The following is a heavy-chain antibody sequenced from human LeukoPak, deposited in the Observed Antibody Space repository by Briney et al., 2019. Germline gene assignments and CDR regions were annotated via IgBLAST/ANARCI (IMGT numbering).Heavy chain of an antibody. D-gene: IGHD3-10*01. CDR3: AKHYYGSGSQKYYFDY. CDR2: VRNDGSDK. CDR1: GFVFGDYG. Sequence: GGSLRLSCAASGFVFGDYGMHWVRQAPGKGLEWVTMVRNDGSDKYYADSVKGRFTISRDNSKNTLYLQMNSLRPEDTAVYYWAKHYYGSGSQKYYFDYWGQGTLVTVSS. J-gene: IGHJ4*02. V-gene: IGHV3-30*02.